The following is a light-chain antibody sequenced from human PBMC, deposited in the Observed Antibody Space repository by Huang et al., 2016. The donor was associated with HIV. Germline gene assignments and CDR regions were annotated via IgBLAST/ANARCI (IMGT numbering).Light chain of an antibody. Sequence: EVVMTQSPATLSVSPGERATLSCRASQNVNTALAWYKQIPGQAPRLLIYGASTRATGISPRFSGSGSETEFTLTISGLQAEDFAVYYCQQYNDWPPLTFGGGTKVEIK. J-gene: IGKJ4*01. CDR1: QNVNTA. CDR2: GAS. CDR3: QQYNDWPPLT. V-gene: IGKV3-15*01.